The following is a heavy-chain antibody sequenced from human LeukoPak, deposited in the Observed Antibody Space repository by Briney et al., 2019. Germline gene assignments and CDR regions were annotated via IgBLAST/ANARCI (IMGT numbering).Heavy chain of an antibody. CDR2: NTISDDDK. CDR3: ARGDHHADL. CDR1: GFDLNTYE. D-gene: IGHD1-14*01. Sequence: GGPLRLSCAASGFDLNTYEMKGVRRPPGKVVAWSADNTISDDDKNYADSVKGRFNINREHSRPTLYLQMSSPTVEDRGVDYCARGDHHADLWGQGTLVTVSS. V-gene: IGHV3-48*03. J-gene: IGHJ5*02.